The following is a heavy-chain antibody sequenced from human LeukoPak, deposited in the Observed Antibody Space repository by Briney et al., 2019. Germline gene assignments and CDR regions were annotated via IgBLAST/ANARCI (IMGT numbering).Heavy chain of an antibody. Sequence: SETLSLTCTVSGYSISSGYYWGWIRQPPGKGLEWIGSIYHSGSTYYNPSLKSRVTISVDTSKNQFSLKLSSVTAADTAVYYCARDPGASDIWGQGTMVTVSS. CDR2: IYHSGST. CDR3: ARDPGASDI. V-gene: IGHV4-38-2*02. D-gene: IGHD7-27*01. CDR1: GYSISSGYY. J-gene: IGHJ3*02.